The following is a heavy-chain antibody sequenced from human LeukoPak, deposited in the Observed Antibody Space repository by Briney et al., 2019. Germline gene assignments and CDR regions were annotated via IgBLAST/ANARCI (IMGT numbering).Heavy chain of an antibody. CDR1: GFTFSDYY. J-gene: IGHJ4*02. CDR2: ISNSGSTV. Sequence: PGGSLRLSCAASGFTFSDYYMTWLRQAPGKGLEWLSYISNSGSTVFYADSVKGRFTISRDNSKDTLYLQMNSLRAEDTAVYYCARNENSGWGYFDYWGQGTLVTVSS. CDR3: ARNENSGWGYFDY. D-gene: IGHD5-12*01. V-gene: IGHV3-11*01.